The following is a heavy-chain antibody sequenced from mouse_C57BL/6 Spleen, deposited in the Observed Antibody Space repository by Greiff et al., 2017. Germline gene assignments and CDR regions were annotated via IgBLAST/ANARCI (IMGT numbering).Heavy chain of an antibody. CDR3: TRSYGFAY. D-gene: IGHD1-1*01. CDR1: GYTFTDYE. CDR2: IDPETGGT. V-gene: IGHV1-15*01. Sequence: QVQLQQSGAELVRPGASVTLSCKASGYTFTDYEMHWGKQTPVHGLEWIGAIDPETGGTAYNQKFKGKAILTADKSSSTAYMELRSLTSEDSAVYYCTRSYGFAYWGQGTLVTVSA. J-gene: IGHJ3*01.